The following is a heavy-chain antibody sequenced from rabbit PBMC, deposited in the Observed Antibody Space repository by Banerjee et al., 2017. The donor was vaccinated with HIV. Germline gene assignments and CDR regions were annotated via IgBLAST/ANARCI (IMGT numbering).Heavy chain of an antibody. CDR3: AREGYVGSGVAIHYFNL. Sequence: QEQLVESGGGLVKPGASLTLTCTASGFSFSGSYWICWVRQAPGKGLEWIACIYDGSSGNTYYASWATGRFTISKTSSTTVTLQMTSLTTADTATYFCAREGYVGSGVAIHYFNLWGQGTLVTVS. J-gene: IGHJ4*01. CDR1: GFSFSGSYW. V-gene: IGHV1S45*01. D-gene: IGHD4-2*01. CDR2: IYDGSSGNT.